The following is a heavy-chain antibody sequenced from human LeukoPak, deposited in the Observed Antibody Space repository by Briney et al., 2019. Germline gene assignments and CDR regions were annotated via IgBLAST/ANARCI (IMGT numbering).Heavy chain of an antibody. V-gene: IGHV5-51*01. CDR2: IYPGDSDT. J-gene: IGHJ5*02. D-gene: IGHD3-3*01. CDR3: ARHSGTIFGVVPLDP. Sequence: GESLKISCKGSGYSFTSYWIGWVRQMPGKGLEWMGIIYPGDSDTRYSPSFQGQVTISADKSISTAYLQWSSLKASDTAMYYCARHSGTIFGVVPLDPWGQGTLVTVSS. CDR1: GYSFTSYW.